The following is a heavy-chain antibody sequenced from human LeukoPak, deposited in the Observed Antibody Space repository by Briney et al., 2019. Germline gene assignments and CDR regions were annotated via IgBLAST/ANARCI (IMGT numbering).Heavy chain of an antibody. Sequence: GGSLRLSCAASGFSFSAYPMGWVRPAPGKVLQWLSVISASGDVTFHADRVKGRFAISRDNSKNTLNLQMTGLRAGDTAEYYCAKSLFTSATGTGRAFHIWGQGTMVTVSS. V-gene: IGHV3-23*01. CDR1: GFSFSAYP. CDR3: AKSLFTSATGTGRAFHI. J-gene: IGHJ3*02. CDR2: ISASGDVT. D-gene: IGHD1-1*01.